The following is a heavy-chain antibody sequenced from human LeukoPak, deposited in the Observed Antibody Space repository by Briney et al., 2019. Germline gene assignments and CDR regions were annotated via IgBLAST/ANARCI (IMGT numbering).Heavy chain of an antibody. D-gene: IGHD2-2*01. Sequence: GGSLRLSCAASGFTFSNSWMSWVRQAPGKGLEWVGRIKSKTDGGTTDYAAPVKGRFTISRDDSKNTLYLKMNSLKTEDTAVYYCTTDSGIVVVPAAHDWGQGTLVTVSS. V-gene: IGHV3-15*01. CDR3: TTDSGIVVVPAAHD. J-gene: IGHJ4*02. CDR2: IKSKTDGGTT. CDR1: GFTFSNSW.